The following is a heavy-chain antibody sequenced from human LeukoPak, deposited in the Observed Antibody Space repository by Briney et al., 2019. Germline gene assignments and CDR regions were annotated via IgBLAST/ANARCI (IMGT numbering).Heavy chain of an antibody. Sequence: GGSLRLSCAASGFTFSSYWMSWVRQAPGKGLEWVANIKQDGSEKYYVDSVKGRFTISRDNAKNSLYLQMNSLRAEDTAVYYCASCCGDYAGDYFDYWGQGTLVTVSS. D-gene: IGHD4-17*01. CDR3: ASCCGDYAGDYFDY. V-gene: IGHV3-7*01. J-gene: IGHJ4*02. CDR2: IKQDGSEK. CDR1: GFTFSSYW.